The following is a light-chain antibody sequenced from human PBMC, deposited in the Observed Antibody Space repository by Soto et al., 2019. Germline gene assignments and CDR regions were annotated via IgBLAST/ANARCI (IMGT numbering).Light chain of an antibody. Sequence: EIVLTQSPGTLSLSPGERATLSCRASQSVSSSYLAWYQQKTGQAPRLLFYGASSRATGIPDRFSGSGSGTDFTLTISRLETEDFAVYYCQQYGSSPMYTFGQGTKLEIK. V-gene: IGKV3-20*01. CDR3: QQYGSSPMYT. CDR1: QSVSSSY. J-gene: IGKJ2*01. CDR2: GAS.